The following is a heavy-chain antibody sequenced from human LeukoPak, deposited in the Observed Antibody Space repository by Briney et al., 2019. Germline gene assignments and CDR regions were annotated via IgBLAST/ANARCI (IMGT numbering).Heavy chain of an antibody. V-gene: IGHV4-59*01. J-gene: IGHJ5*02. CDR1: GGSISSYY. Sequence: SETLSLTCTVSGGSISSYYWSWIRQPPGKGLEWIGYIYYSGSTNYNPSLKSRVTISVDTSKNQFSLKLSSVTAADTAVYYCARDAGSPLYNWFDPWGQGTLVTVSS. CDR3: ARDAGSPLYNWFDP. D-gene: IGHD3-10*01. CDR2: IYYSGST.